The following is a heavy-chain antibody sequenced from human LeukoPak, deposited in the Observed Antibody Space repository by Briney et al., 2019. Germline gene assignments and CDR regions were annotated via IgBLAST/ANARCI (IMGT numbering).Heavy chain of an antibody. CDR1: GGSISSYY. Sequence: PSETLSLTCTVSGGSISSYYWSWIRQPAGKGLEWIGSIYYSGSTYYNPSLKSRVTISVDTSKNQFSLKLSSVTAADTAVYYCASGIAAAGTTFDYWGQGTLVTVSS. V-gene: IGHV4-4*07. D-gene: IGHD6-13*01. CDR3: ASGIAAAGTTFDY. J-gene: IGHJ4*02. CDR2: IYYSGST.